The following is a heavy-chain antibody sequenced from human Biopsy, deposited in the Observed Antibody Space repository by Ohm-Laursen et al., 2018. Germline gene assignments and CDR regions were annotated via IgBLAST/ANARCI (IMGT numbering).Heavy chain of an antibody. CDR1: RGSISSYY. Sequence: TLSLTCIVSRGSISSYYWNWIRQPPGKGLEWIGYIYYSGSTNYNPSLKSRVTISIDTSKNQFSLNMSSVTAADTAVYYCAREFYGNGMDVWGQGTTVTVS. CDR2: IYYSGST. CDR3: AREFYGNGMDV. J-gene: IGHJ6*02. D-gene: IGHD4-17*01. V-gene: IGHV4-59*01.